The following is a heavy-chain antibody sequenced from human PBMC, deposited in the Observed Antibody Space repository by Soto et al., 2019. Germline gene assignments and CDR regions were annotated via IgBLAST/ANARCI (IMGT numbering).Heavy chain of an antibody. J-gene: IGHJ4*02. CDR1: GESFSGYF. Sequence: PSETLSLTCAVYGESFSGYFWSWIRQSPGEGLEWIGEIDPDGDTNYNPSLKSRATISVDTSKNQFSLKLSPVTAADTAVYYCARARSGDRRFDSWGQGALVTVSS. CDR3: ARARSGDRRFDS. D-gene: IGHD2-21*02. V-gene: IGHV4-34*01. CDR2: IDPDGDT.